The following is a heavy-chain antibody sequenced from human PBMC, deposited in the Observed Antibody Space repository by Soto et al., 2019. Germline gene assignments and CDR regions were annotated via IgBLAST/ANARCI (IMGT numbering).Heavy chain of an antibody. CDR2: ISAYNGNT. D-gene: IGHD3-3*01. Sequence: ASVNVSCKASGYTFTSYGISWVRQAPGQGLEWMGWISAYNGNTNYAQKLQGRVTMTTDTSTSTAYMELRSLRSDDTAVYYCARDPYDFWSGYYTRWFDPWGQGTLVTVSS. V-gene: IGHV1-18*01. J-gene: IGHJ5*02. CDR1: GYTFTSYG. CDR3: ARDPYDFWSGYYTRWFDP.